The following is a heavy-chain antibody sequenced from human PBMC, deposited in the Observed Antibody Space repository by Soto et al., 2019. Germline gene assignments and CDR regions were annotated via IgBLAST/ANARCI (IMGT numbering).Heavy chain of an antibody. V-gene: IGHV1-2*02. J-gene: IGHJ4*02. CDR3: ARVNVVVVAATREYYFDY. CDR2: INPNSGGT. D-gene: IGHD2-15*01. Sequence: GASVKVSCKASGYTFTGYYMHWVRQAPGQGLEWMGWINPNSGGTNYAQKFQGRVTMTRDTSISTAYMELSRLRSDDTAVYYCARVNVVVVAATREYYFDYWAREPWSPSP. CDR1: GYTFTGYY.